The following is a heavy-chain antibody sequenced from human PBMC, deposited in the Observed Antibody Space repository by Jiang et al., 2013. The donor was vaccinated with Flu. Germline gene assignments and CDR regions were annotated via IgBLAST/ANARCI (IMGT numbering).Heavy chain of an antibody. CDR1: GGTFSSNV. J-gene: IGHJ6*02. CDR2: IIPILGIA. CDR3: ARTLYDSSGYLTPYYYYAMDV. V-gene: IGHV1-69*04. D-gene: IGHD3-22*01. Sequence: GAEVKKPGSSVKVSCKASGGTFSSNVISWVRQAPGQGLEWMGGIIPILGIANNAQKFQGRVTFTADKSTTTAYMELSSLRSEDTAVYYCARTLYDSSGYLTPYYYYAMDVWGQGTTVTVSS.